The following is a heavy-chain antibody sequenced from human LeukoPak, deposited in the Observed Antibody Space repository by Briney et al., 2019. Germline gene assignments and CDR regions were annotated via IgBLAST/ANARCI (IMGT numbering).Heavy chain of an antibody. V-gene: IGHV3-48*04. CDR3: ARSTTYSSPPFDY. D-gene: IGHD6-13*01. CDR1: GFTFSSYI. Sequence: PGGSLRLSCAASGFTFSSYIMNWVRQAPGEGLEWVSYISSSSSSSTSIYYADSVKGRFTICRDNAKNSLYMQMNSLRAEDTAVYYCARSTTYSSPPFDYWGQGTLVTVSS. J-gene: IGHJ4*02. CDR2: ISSSSSSSTSI.